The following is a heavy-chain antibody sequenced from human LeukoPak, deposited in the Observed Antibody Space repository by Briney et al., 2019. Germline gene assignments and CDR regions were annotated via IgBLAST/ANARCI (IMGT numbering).Heavy chain of an antibody. Sequence: SSETLSLTCTVSGVSISSYYWSWIRQPPGKGLEWIGYIYTSGSTNYNPSLKSRVTISVDTSKNQFSLKLSSVTAADTAVYYSARHARGGSYLGAFDIWGQGTMVTVSS. CDR2: IYTSGST. V-gene: IGHV4-4*09. CDR1: GVSISSYY. CDR3: ARHARGGSYLGAFDI. D-gene: IGHD1-26*01. J-gene: IGHJ3*02.